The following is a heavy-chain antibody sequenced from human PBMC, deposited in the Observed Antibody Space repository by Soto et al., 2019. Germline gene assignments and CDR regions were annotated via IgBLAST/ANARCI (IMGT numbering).Heavy chain of an antibody. J-gene: IGHJ3*02. V-gene: IGHV3-74*01. CDR2: INSDASST. Sequence: PGGSLRLSCAASGFTFNIYWMHWVRQAPGKGLVWVSRINSDASSTYYADSVKGRFTISRDNSENTLYLQMNSLRAEDTAVYYCAKEKFSGYSSGWDDAFDIWGQGTMVTVSS. CDR1: GFTFNIYW. CDR3: AKEKFSGYSSGWDDAFDI. D-gene: IGHD6-19*01.